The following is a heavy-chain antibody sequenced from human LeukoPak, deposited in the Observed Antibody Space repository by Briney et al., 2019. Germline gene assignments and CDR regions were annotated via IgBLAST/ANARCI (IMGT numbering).Heavy chain of an antibody. CDR1: GLTFSSYA. J-gene: IGHJ6*01. Sequence: GGSLRLSCAASGLTFSSYAMSWVRQAPGKGLEWVSAISGSGGSTYYADSVKGRFTISRDNSKNTPYLQMNSLRAEDTAVYYCAKARGEDFWSGYYRGYGMDVCGQGTTVTVSS. CDR2: ISGSGGST. D-gene: IGHD3-3*01. CDR3: AKARGEDFWSGYYRGYGMDV. V-gene: IGHV3-23*01.